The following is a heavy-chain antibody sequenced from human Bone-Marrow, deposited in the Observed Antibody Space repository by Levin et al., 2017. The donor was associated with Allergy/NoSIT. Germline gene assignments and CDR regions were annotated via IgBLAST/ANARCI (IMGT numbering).Heavy chain of an antibody. D-gene: IGHD3-22*01. J-gene: IGHJ4*02. CDR1: GFSFSSYW. Sequence: HSGGSLRLSCAASGFSFSSYWMHWVRQAPGKGLVWVSRINSDGSSTSYADSVKGRLTISRDNAKSTLYLQMNSLRAEDTAVYYCARGYFDFSAYTLYWGQGTLVTVSS. V-gene: IGHV3-74*01. CDR3: ARGYFDFSAYTLY. CDR2: INSDGSST.